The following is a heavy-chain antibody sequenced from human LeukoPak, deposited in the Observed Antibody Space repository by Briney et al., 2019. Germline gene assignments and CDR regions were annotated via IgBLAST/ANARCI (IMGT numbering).Heavy chain of an antibody. D-gene: IGHD3-16*02. Sequence: GGSLRLSCAASGFIFDDYGMNWVRQAPGKGLEWVSYISSSGSTIYYADSVKGRFTISRDNAKNSLYLQMNSLRAEDTAVYYCARDRDYVWGSYRSDAFDIWGQGTMVTVSS. J-gene: IGHJ3*02. CDR1: GFIFDDYG. V-gene: IGHV3-48*04. CDR2: ISSSGSTI. CDR3: ARDRDYVWGSYRSDAFDI.